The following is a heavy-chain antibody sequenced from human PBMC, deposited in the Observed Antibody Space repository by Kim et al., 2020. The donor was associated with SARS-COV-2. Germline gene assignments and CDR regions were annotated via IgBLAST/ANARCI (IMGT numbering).Heavy chain of an antibody. J-gene: IGHJ3*02. CDR3: ARRLPGDDAFDI. D-gene: IGHD3-10*01. V-gene: IGHV4-39*01. Sequence: SNQSLKSRVTISVDTSKNQFSLRLSSVTAADTSVYYCARRLPGDDAFDIWGQGTMVTVSS.